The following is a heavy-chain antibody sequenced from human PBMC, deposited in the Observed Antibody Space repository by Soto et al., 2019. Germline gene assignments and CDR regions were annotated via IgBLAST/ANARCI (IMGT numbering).Heavy chain of an antibody. J-gene: IGHJ4*02. CDR3: TTSISGLVTGH. Sequence: EVQLVESGGALVEPGGSLTLYCAASGFAFSSAWMNWVRQAPGKGLEWVGRVRSNADGGTADYAAPVRGRFTFSRDDSKNTLFLQMSSLRTEDTAVYYCTTSISGLVTGHWGQGTLVTVSS. D-gene: IGHD3-3*01. V-gene: IGHV3-15*07. CDR2: VRSNADGGTA. CDR1: GFAFSSAW.